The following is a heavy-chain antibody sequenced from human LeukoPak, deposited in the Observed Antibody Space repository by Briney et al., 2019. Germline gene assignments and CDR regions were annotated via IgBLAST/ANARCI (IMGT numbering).Heavy chain of an antibody. CDR1: GGSISSYY. CDR2: IYYSGST. Sequence: SETLSLTCTVSGGSISSYYWSWIRQPPGKGLEWIGYIYYSGSTDYNPSLKSRVTISVDTSKNQFSLKLSSVTAADTAEYYCAREGVTKYYFDYWSQGTLVTVSS. CDR3: AREGVTKYYFDY. V-gene: IGHV4-59*01. D-gene: IGHD4-11*01. J-gene: IGHJ4*02.